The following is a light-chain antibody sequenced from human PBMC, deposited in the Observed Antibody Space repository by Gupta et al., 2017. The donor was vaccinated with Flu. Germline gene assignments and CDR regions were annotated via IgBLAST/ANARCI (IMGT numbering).Light chain of an antibody. CDR2: KTN. Sequence: QAVLTQPPSVSATPGQGVTISCSGGSSNIGVNTVNWYQQLPGTAPKVLIYKTNQRPSGVPDRFSCSKSATSASLAISGLQSADEAEYYCAVWDDSLNGVVFGGGTKLTVL. V-gene: IGLV1-44*01. CDR1: SSNIGVNT. J-gene: IGLJ2*01. CDR3: AVWDDSLNGVV.